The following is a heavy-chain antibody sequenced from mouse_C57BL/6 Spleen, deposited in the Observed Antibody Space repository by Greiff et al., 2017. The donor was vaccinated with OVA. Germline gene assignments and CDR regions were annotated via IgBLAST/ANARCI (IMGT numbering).Heavy chain of an antibody. CDR1: GFTFSNYW. D-gene: IGHD2-12*01. Sequence: EVKLQESGGGLVQPGGSMKLSCVASGFTFSNYWMNWVRQSPEKGLEWVGQIRLNSDNYATHYAVSVKGRFTISRDDSKSSVYLQMNNLRAEDTAIYYCAGCDAYDPWFAYWGQGTLVTVSA. V-gene: IGHV6-3*01. J-gene: IGHJ3*01. CDR3: AGCDAYDPWFAY. CDR2: IRLNSDNYAT.